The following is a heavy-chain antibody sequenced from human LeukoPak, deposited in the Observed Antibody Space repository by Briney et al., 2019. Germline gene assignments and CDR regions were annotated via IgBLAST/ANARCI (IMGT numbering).Heavy chain of an antibody. V-gene: IGHV5-51*01. Sequence: GESLKISCKGSGYSFTSYWIGWVRQMPGKGLEWMGIIYPGDSDTRYSPSFQGQVTISADKSISTAYLQWSSLKASDTAMYYCARLGCSSTSCLAYPRYYYYHMDVWGKGTTVTVSS. CDR1: GYSFTSYW. CDR3: ARLGCSSTSCLAYPRYYYYHMDV. J-gene: IGHJ6*03. CDR2: IYPGDSDT. D-gene: IGHD2-2*01.